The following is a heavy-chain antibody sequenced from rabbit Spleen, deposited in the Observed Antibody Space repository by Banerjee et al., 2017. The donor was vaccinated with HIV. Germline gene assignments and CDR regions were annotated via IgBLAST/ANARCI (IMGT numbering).Heavy chain of an antibody. Sequence: QLEESAGGLVQPGGSPKLSCKASGFTLSNYYMNWVRQAPGKGLEWIGYIDPIFGIAVYASWVNGRFTISSHNAQNTLYLQLNSLTAADTATYFCVREVAGKFNLWGQGTLVTVS. V-gene: IGHV1S7*01. CDR2: IDPIFGIA. CDR1: GFTLSNYY. J-gene: IGHJ4*01. CDR3: VREVAGKFNL. D-gene: IGHD4-1*01.